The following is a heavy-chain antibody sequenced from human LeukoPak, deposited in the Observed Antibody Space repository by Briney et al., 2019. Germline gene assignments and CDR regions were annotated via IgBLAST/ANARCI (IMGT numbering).Heavy chain of an antibody. CDR2: IWNDGSNK. V-gene: IGHV3-33*01. CDR3: ARASGPFDY. CDR1: GFSFSTYG. J-gene: IGHJ4*02. Sequence: PGGSLRLSCVASGFSFSTYGMHWVRQAPGEGLEWVAVIWNDGSNKYYADSVKGRFTISRDNSKNTLYLQMNSLRAEDTAAYYCARASGPFDYWGQGTLVTVSS.